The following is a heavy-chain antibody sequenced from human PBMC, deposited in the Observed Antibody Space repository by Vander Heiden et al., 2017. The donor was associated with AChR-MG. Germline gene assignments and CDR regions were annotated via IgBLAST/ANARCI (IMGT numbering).Heavy chain of an antibody. CDR3: ARGAWDYYDSMADY. V-gene: IGHV3-9*01. J-gene: IGHJ4*02. Sequence: EVQLVESGGGLVQPGRSLRLSCAASGCTFDDYAMHWVRQAPGKGLGWVSGISWNSGSIGYADSVKGRFTISRDNAKNSLYLQMNSLRAEDTALYYCARGAWDYYDSMADYWGQGTLVTVSS. D-gene: IGHD3-22*01. CDR1: GCTFDDYA. CDR2: ISWNSGSI.